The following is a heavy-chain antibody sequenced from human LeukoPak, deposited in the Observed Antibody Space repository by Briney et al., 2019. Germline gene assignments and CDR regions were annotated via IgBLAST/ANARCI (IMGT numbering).Heavy chain of an antibody. V-gene: IGHV3-33*01. D-gene: IGHD2-15*01. J-gene: IGHJ4*02. Sequence: GGSLRLSCAASGFTFSSYGMHWVRQAPGKGLEWVAVIWYDGSDKYYADSVKGRFTISRDNSNNALYLQMNSLRVEDTAVYYCARGPNTGYCSSSSCFWQGYWSQGTLVTVSS. CDR3: ARGPNTGYCSSSSCFWQGY. CDR1: GFTFSSYG. CDR2: IWYDGSDK.